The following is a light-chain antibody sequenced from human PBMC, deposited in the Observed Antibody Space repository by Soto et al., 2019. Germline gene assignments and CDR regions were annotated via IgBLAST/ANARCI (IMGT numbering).Light chain of an antibody. CDR1: RSDVGGYNY. Sequence: QSALTQPASVSGSPGQSITISCTGTRSDVGGYNYVSWYQQHPGKAHKLMIYDVSNRPSGVSNRFSGYKSGNTASLTISGLQAEDAADYYCSSYTSSSTLVFGGGTKLTVL. V-gene: IGLV2-14*01. CDR2: DVS. CDR3: SSYTSSSTLV. J-gene: IGLJ3*02.